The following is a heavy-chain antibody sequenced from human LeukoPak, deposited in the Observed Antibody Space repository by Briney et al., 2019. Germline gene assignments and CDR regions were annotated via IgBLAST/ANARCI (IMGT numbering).Heavy chain of an antibody. V-gene: IGHV3-48*01. CDR1: GFTFSSYS. CDR3: ARFEKDGVVVVLHPYYYYMDV. CDR2: ISSSSTI. Sequence: GGSLRLSCAASGFTFSSYSMNWVRQAPGKGLEWVSYISSSSTIYYADSVKGRFTISRDNAKNSLYLQMNSLRAEDTAVYYCARFEKDGVVVVLHPYYYYMDVWGKGTTVTVSS. D-gene: IGHD2/OR15-2a*01. J-gene: IGHJ6*03.